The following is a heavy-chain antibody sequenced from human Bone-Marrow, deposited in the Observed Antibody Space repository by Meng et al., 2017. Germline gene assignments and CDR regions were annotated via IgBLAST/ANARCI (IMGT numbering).Heavy chain of an antibody. CDR2: INIDGSST. D-gene: IGHD6-13*01. CDR3: AQLGTTDY. V-gene: IGHV3-74*01. CDR1: GFKLSSYW. Sequence: VKLVEAGVGLVQPGGSRRLSCVASGFKLSSYWMHWVRQAPGKGLVWVSRINIDGSSTIYADSVEGRFTISRDNAKNTLYLQMNSLRVDDTAVYYCAQLGTTDYWGQGALVTVSS. J-gene: IGHJ4*02.